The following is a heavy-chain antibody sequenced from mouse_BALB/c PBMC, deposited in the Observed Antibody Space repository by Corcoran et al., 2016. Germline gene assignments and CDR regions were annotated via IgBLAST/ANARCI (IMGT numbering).Heavy chain of an antibody. J-gene: IGHJ2*01. Sequence: DVQLQESGPGLVKPSQSLSLTCYVTGYSITSGYYRNWIRQFPGNKLEWMGYISYDGSNNYNQSLKNRISITRDTSKNQFFLKLNSVTTEDTATYYCARDDYYCSSSYYFDFWGQGTTLTVSS. CDR1: GYSITSGYY. CDR2: ISYDGSN. D-gene: IGHD1-1*01. V-gene: IGHV3-6*02. CDR3: ARDDYYCSSSYYFDF.